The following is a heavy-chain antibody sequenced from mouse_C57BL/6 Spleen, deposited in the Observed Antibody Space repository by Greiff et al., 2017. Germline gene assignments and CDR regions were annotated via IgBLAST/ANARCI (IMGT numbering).Heavy chain of an antibody. CDR2: IDPANGNT. V-gene: IGHV14-3*01. J-gene: IGHJ1*03. CDR3: ASPDYYGSSYGYFDV. D-gene: IGHD1-1*01. CDR1: GFNIKNTY. Sequence: EVKLQESVAELVRPGASVKLSCTASGFNIKNTYMHWVKQRPEQGLEWIGRIDPANGNTKYAPKFQGKATITADTSSNTAYLQLSSLTSEDTAIYYCASPDYYGSSYGYFDVWGTGTTVTVSS.